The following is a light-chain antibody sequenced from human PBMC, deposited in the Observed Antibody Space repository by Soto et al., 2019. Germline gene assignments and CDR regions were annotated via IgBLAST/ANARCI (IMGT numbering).Light chain of an antibody. CDR1: SSNIGAGYD. CDR3: QSFDSSLSGWV. J-gene: IGLJ3*02. Sequence: QSVLTQPPSVSGAPGQRVTISCTGSSSNIGAGYDVHWYQQLPGTAPKLLVSGDTNRPSGVPDRFSGSKSGTSASLDITGLQAEDEADYYCQSFDSSLSGWVFGGGTKVTVL. V-gene: IGLV1-40*01. CDR2: GDT.